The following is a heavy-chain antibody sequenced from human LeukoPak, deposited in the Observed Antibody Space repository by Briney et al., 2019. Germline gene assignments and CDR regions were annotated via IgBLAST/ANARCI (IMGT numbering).Heavy chain of an antibody. D-gene: IGHD3-10*01. CDR3: AREVYGSGNLPFDY. Sequence: GGSLRLSCAASGFTFSTYGMSWVRQAPGKGLEWVSGISGSGGSRFYTDSVKGRFTISRDNSKNTLYLQMNSLRVDDTAVYYCAREVYGSGNLPFDYWGQGTLVTVSS. CDR1: GFTFSTYG. V-gene: IGHV3-23*01. J-gene: IGHJ4*02. CDR2: ISGSGGSR.